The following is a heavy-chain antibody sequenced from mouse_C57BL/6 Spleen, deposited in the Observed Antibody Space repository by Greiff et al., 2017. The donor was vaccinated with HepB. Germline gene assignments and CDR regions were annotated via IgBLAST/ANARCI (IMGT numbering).Heavy chain of an antibody. V-gene: IGHV1-55*01. CDR2: IYPGSGST. D-gene: IGHD1-1*01. Sequence: QVHVKQPGAELVKPGASVKMSCKASGYTFTSYWITWVKQRPGQGLEWIGDIYPGSGSTNYIEKFKSKATLTVDTSSSTAYMQLSSLTSEDSAVYYCARGGSSSYYAMDYWGQGTSVTVSS. CDR3: ARGGSSSYYAMDY. J-gene: IGHJ4*01. CDR1: GYTFTSYW.